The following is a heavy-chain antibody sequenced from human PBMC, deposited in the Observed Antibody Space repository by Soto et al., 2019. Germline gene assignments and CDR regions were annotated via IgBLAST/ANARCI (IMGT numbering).Heavy chain of an antibody. Sequence: ASVNVSCKASGYTFTGYYMHWVRQAPGQGLEWMGWINPNSGGTNYAQKFQGWVTMTRDTSISTAYMELSRLRSDDTAVYYCARDYVPGPGSYYYYGMDVWGQGTTVTVSS. D-gene: IGHD3-10*01. V-gene: IGHV1-2*04. CDR2: INPNSGGT. CDR3: ARDYVPGPGSYYYYGMDV. J-gene: IGHJ6*02. CDR1: GYTFTGYY.